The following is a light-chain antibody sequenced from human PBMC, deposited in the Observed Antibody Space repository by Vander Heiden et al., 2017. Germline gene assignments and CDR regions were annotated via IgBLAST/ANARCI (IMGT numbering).Light chain of an antibody. Sequence: EIVLTKSPATLSLSPAERATLPCRASQRVISSYLVWYQQKPGQAPRLLINGAASRATGIPDRFSGSGSGADFTLTISRLEPEDYAVYYCQQYGSSPQTFGQGTKVEIK. CDR1: QRVISSY. V-gene: IGKV3-20*01. J-gene: IGKJ1*01. CDR3: QQYGSSPQT. CDR2: GAA.